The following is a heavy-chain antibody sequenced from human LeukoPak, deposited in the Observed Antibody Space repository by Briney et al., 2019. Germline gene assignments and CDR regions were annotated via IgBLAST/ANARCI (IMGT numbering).Heavy chain of an antibody. CDR2: IKQDGSEK. V-gene: IGHV3-7*01. D-gene: IGHD2-21*02. CDR3: ATAREAYCGGDCYPHFDY. CDR1: GFTFSSYW. Sequence: GGSLRLSCAASGFTFSSYWISWVRQAPGKGLEWVANIKQDGSEKYYVDSVKGRFTISRDNAKNSLYLQMNSLRAEDTAVYYCATAREAYCGGDCYPHFDYWGQGTLVTVSS. J-gene: IGHJ4*02.